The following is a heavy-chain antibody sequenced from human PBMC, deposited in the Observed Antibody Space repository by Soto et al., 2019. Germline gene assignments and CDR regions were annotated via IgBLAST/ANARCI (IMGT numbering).Heavy chain of an antibody. CDR1: GFTFSSYD. Sequence: ESGGGLVQPGGSLRLSCAASGFTFSSYDMHWVRQVAGKGLEWVSAIGVAGDTYYPDSVKGRFTISRENAKNSLSLQMNSLRAEDTAVYYCASGGWGSSWYEGGSRIDYWGQGTLVTVSS. J-gene: IGHJ4*02. CDR3: ASGGWGSSWYEGGSRIDY. V-gene: IGHV3-13*01. D-gene: IGHD6-13*01. CDR2: IGVAGDT.